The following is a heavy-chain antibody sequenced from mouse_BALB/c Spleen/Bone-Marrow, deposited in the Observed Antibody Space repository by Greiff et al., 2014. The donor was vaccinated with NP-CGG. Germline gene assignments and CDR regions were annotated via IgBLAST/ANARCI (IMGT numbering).Heavy chain of an antibody. Sequence: VQLQQSGAELVRPGVSVKISCKGSGYTFTDYAMHWVKQSHAKSLEWIGVISTYYGDASYNQKFKGKATTTVDKSSSTAYMELARLTSEDSAIYYCAREGGNFPWFAYWGQGTLVTVSA. CDR2: ISTYYGDA. V-gene: IGHV1S137*01. J-gene: IGHJ3*01. CDR1: GYTFTDYA. CDR3: AREGGNFPWFAY. D-gene: IGHD2-1*01.